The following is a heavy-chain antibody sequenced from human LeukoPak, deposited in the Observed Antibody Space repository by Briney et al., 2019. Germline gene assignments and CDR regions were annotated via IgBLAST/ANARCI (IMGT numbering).Heavy chain of an antibody. Sequence: GGSLRLSCAASGFTFNTYAMHWVRQAPGKGLEWVAVISFDGSNKYCADSVKGRFTISRDDSKNTLYLQMNSLRAEDTAVYYCARDIESGYFDYWGQGTLVTVSS. J-gene: IGHJ4*02. V-gene: IGHV3-33*08. CDR1: GFTFNTYA. D-gene: IGHD3-16*02. CDR3: ARDIESGYFDY. CDR2: ISFDGSNK.